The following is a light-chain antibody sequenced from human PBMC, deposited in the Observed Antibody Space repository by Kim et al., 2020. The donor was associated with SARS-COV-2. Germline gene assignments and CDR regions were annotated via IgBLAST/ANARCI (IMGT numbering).Light chain of an antibody. Sequence: APGKTALITCGGGNIGSKSVHWYQQRPGQAPMMVISYGSDRPSRIPERFSGSNSENSATLTISRVEVGDEAVYYCQVWESSTDQAAFGGGTQLTVL. CDR3: QVWESSTDQAA. V-gene: IGLV3-21*01. CDR2: YGS. J-gene: IGLJ3*02. CDR1: NIGSKS.